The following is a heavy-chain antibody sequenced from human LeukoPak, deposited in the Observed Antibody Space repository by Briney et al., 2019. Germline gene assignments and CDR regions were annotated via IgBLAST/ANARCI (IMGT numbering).Heavy chain of an antibody. V-gene: IGHV4-4*02. D-gene: IGHD3-10*01. CDR1: GGSISSSNW. J-gene: IGHJ5*02. CDR3: AREPYGSGSYEANWFDP. Sequence: NPSETLSLTCAVSGGSISSSNWWSWVRPPPGKGLEWIGEIYHSGSTNYNPSLKSRVTISVDKSKNQFSLKLSSVTAADTAVYYCAREPYGSGSYEANWFDPWGQGTLVTVSS. CDR2: IYHSGST.